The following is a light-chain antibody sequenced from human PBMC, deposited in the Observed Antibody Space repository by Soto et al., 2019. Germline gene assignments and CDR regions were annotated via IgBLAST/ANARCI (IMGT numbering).Light chain of an antibody. CDR1: NNDVGGYNY. J-gene: IGLJ1*01. Sequence: QSVLTQPRSVSGSPGQSVTISCTGTNNDVGGYNYVSWYQQHPGKAPKLMIYDVSKRPSGVPDRFSGSKSGNTASLTISGLQAEDEADYYCCSYAGSYTSYVFGTGTKVTVL. CDR3: CSYAGSYTSYV. CDR2: DVS. V-gene: IGLV2-11*01.